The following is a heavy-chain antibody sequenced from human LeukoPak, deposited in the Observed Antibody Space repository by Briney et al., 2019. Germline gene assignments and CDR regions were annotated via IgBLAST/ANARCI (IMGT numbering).Heavy chain of an antibody. J-gene: IGHJ3*02. Sequence: GGSLRLSCAGSGFTFSRYSMNWVRQAPGKGLDWVSSISSSSSYIYYADSVKGRFTISRDNARNSLYLQMNSLRADDTAVYYCARGYSNYGYVFDIWGQGTMVTVSS. CDR3: ARGYSNYGYVFDI. D-gene: IGHD2/OR15-2a*01. V-gene: IGHV3-21*01. CDR1: GFTFSRYS. CDR2: ISSSSSYI.